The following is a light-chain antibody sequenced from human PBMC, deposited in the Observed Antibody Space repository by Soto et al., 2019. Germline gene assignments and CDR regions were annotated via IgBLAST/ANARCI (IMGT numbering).Light chain of an antibody. J-gene: IGLJ1*01. Sequence: SVLTQPASVSGSPGQSITISCTGTSSDVGGYNYVSWYQHHPGKAPKLMIYDVSNRPSGASNRFSGSKSGNTASLTIPGLQPEDEADYYCSSYTTSNTRQIVFGTGTKVTVL. CDR2: DVS. CDR3: SSYTTSNTRQIV. CDR1: SSDVGGYNY. V-gene: IGLV2-14*03.